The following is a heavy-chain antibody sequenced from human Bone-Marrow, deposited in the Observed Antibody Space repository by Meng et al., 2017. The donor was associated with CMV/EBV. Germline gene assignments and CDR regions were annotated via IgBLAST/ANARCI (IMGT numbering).Heavy chain of an antibody. J-gene: IGHJ5*02. CDR1: GFIFNTYG. D-gene: IGHD4-17*01. CDR3: AKGSDYGDYGWFDP. CDR2: IWYDGNKK. V-gene: IGHV3-33*06. Sequence: GGSLRFSCVASGFIFNTYGMHWVRQAPGKGPEWVSVIWYDGNKKYYGDSVQGRFTVSRDNSKNTVYLHMNSLRFEDTAVNYCAKGSDYGDYGWFDPWGQGTLVTVYS.